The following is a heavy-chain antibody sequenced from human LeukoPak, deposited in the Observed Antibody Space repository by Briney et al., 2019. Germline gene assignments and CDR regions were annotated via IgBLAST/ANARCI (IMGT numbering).Heavy chain of an antibody. D-gene: IGHD6-6*01. CDR1: GVTVSYNY. CDR3: ARDPPAVAANTYG. CDR2: IYSGGAT. Sequence: GVSLRLSCAASGVTVSYNYMRWVRQAPGKGLEWVSLIYSGGATFYADAVKGRFTISRDGSKNTLYLQMNSLRAEDTAVYYCARDPPAVAANTYGWGQGTLVTVSS. J-gene: IGHJ4*02. V-gene: IGHV3-66*01.